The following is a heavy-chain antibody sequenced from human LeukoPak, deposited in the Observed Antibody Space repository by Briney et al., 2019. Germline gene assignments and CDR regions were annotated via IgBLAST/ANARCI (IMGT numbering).Heavy chain of an antibody. CDR2: IYHSGST. V-gene: IGHV4-30-2*01. CDR3: ARDRAHYYYDSSGSIGYYYYGMDV. Sequence: SETLSLTCAVSGGSISSGGYSWSWIRQPPGKGLEWIGYIYHSGSTYYNPSLKSRVTISVDTSKNQFSLKLSSVTAADTAVYYCARDRAHYYYDSSGSIGYYYYGMDVWGQGTTVTVSS. CDR1: GGSISSGGYS. D-gene: IGHD3-22*01. J-gene: IGHJ6*02.